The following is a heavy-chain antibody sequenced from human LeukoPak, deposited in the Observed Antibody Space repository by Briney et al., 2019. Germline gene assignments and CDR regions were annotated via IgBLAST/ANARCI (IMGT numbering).Heavy chain of an antibody. CDR3: ARRRARRGSGWSSFDAFDI. CDR1: GYTFTSYG. D-gene: IGHD6-19*01. Sequence: ASVKVSCKASGYTFTSYGISWVRQAPGQGLEWMGWISAYNGNTNYAQKLQGRVTMTTDTSTSTAYMELRSLRSDDTAVYYCARRRARRGSGWSSFDAFDIWGQGTMVTVSS. CDR2: ISAYNGNT. J-gene: IGHJ3*02. V-gene: IGHV1-18*01.